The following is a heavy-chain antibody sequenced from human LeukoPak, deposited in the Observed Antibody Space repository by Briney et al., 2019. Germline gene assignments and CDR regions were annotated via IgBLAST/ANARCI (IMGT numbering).Heavy chain of an antibody. J-gene: IGHJ5*02. CDR1: GYTLTELS. D-gene: IGHD3-22*01. CDR3: ATAIDYYDSSGYLEWWFDP. V-gene: IGHV1-24*01. Sequence: ASVKVSCKVSGYTLTELSMHWVRQAPGKGPEWMGGFDPEDGETIYAQKFQGRVTMTEDTSTDTAYMELSSLRSEDTAVYYCATAIDYYDSSGYLEWWFDPWGQGTLVTVSS. CDR2: FDPEDGET.